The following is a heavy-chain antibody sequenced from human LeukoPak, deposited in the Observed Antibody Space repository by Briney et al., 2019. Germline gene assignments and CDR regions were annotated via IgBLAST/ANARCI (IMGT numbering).Heavy chain of an antibody. Sequence: SETLSLTCTVSGGSISSSSYYWGRIRQPPGKGLEWIGSIYYSGSTYYNPSLKSRVTISVDTSKNQFSLKLSSVTAADTAVYYCARVEGRGRYYGSGSYLRRYYYMDVWGKGTTVTVSS. V-gene: IGHV4-39*01. CDR1: GGSISSSSYY. D-gene: IGHD3-10*01. CDR3: ARVEGRGRYYGSGSYLRRYYYMDV. J-gene: IGHJ6*03. CDR2: IYYSGST.